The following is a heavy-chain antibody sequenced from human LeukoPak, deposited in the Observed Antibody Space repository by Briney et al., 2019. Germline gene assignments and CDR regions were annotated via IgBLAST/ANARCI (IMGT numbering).Heavy chain of an antibody. D-gene: IGHD2-15*01. Sequence: ASVKVSCKASGGTFSSYAISWVRQAPGQGLEWMGWISAYNGNTNYAQKLQGRVTMTTDTSTSTAYMELRSLRSDDTAVYYCARVKLGYCSGGSCYRGAYYFDYWGQGTLVTVSS. CDR1: GGTFSSYA. CDR2: ISAYNGNT. CDR3: ARVKLGYCSGGSCYRGAYYFDY. V-gene: IGHV1-18*01. J-gene: IGHJ4*02.